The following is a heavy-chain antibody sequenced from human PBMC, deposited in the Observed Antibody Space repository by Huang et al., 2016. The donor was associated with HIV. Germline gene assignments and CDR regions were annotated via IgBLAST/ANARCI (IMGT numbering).Heavy chain of an antibody. V-gene: IGHV3-21*01. CDR1: GFTFSSYS. D-gene: IGHD3-3*01. J-gene: IGHJ6*02. Sequence: EVQLVESGGGLVKPGGSLRLSCAASGFTFSSYSMNWVRQAPGKGLEWVSSISSSSSYINYADSVKGRFTISRDNAKNSLYLQMNSLRAEDTAVYYCARELYDFWSSYTSYYYYGMDVWGQGTTVTVTS. CDR3: ARELYDFWSSYTSYYYYGMDV. CDR2: ISSSSSYI.